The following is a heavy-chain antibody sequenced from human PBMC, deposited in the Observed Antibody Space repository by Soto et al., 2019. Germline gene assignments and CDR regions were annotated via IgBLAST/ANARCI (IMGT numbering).Heavy chain of an antibody. CDR2: IYYSGST. CDR3: ARAGIYDSSGYYYYY. D-gene: IGHD3-22*01. CDR1: GGSISSGGYY. J-gene: IGHJ4*02. Sequence: SLTCAVSGGSISSGGYYLSGIRQDPGKGLEWIGYIYYSGSTYYNPSLKSRVTISVDTSKNQFSLKLSSVTAADTAVYYCARAGIYDSSGYYYYYWCQGTLVTVSS. V-gene: IGHV4-31*11.